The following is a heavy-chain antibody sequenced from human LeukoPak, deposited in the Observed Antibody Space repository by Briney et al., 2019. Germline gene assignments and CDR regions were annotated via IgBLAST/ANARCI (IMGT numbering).Heavy chain of an antibody. CDR2: TSSSGSTI. Sequence: PGGSLRLSCAASGFTFSSYEMNWVRQAPGKGLEWVSYTSSSGSTIYYADSVKGRFTISRDNAKNSLYLQMNSLRAEDTAVYYCARDRGELRYFDWLYSNYGMDVWGQGTTVTVSS. CDR3: ARDRGELRYFDWLYSNYGMDV. V-gene: IGHV3-48*03. CDR1: GFTFSSYE. J-gene: IGHJ6*02. D-gene: IGHD3-9*01.